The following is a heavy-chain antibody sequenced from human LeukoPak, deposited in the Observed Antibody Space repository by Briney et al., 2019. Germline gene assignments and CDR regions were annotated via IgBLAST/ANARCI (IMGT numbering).Heavy chain of an antibody. V-gene: IGHV3-33*01. J-gene: IGHJ4*02. Sequence: GTSLRLSCAASGFTFSNYGMHWVRQAPGKGLDWVATIRYDGGNKYYADSVKGRFTISRDNSMNTLYLQMNSLRAEDTAKYYCARDPNYGGNSVDYWGQGTLVIVSS. CDR2: IRYDGGNK. D-gene: IGHD4-17*01. CDR1: GFTFSNYG. CDR3: ARDPNYGGNSVDY.